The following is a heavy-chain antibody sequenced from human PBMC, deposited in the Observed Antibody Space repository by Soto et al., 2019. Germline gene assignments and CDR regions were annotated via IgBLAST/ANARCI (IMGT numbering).Heavy chain of an antibody. V-gene: IGHV1-2*04. CDR3: ARGIAAAGKGIDTKNYYYYMDV. Sequence: ASVKVSCKASGYTFTGYYMHWVRQAPGQGLEWMGWINPNSGGTNYAQKFQGWVTMTRDTSISTAYMELSRLRSDDTAVYYCARGIAAAGKGIDTKNYYYYMDVWGKGTTVTVSS. CDR2: INPNSGGT. D-gene: IGHD6-13*01. J-gene: IGHJ6*03. CDR1: GYTFTGYY.